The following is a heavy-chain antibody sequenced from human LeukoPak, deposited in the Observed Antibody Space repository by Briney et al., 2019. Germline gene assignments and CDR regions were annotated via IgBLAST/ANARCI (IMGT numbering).Heavy chain of an antibody. CDR3: AKDELAMGYFDY. Sequence: GGSLRLSCAASGFTFRTYSMSWVRQAPGKGLEWVSAISGSGGSTYYADSVKGRFTISRDNSKNTLYLQMNSLRAEDTAVYYCAKDELAMGYFDYWGQGTLVTVSS. D-gene: IGHD1-1*01. V-gene: IGHV3-23*01. CDR1: GFTFRTYS. J-gene: IGHJ4*02. CDR2: ISGSGGST.